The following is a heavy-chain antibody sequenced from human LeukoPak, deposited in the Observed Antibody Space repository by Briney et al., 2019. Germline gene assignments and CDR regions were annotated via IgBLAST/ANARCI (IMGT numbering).Heavy chain of an antibody. J-gene: IGHJ4*02. CDR1: GFTFSSYG. CDR2: ISYDGSNK. V-gene: IGHV3-30*03. Sequence: PGGSLRLSCAASGFTFSSYGMHWVRQAPGKGLEWVAVISYDGSNKYYADSVKGRFTISRDNSKNTLYLQMNSLRAEDTAVYYCARDPSSLGGYYFDYWGQGTLVTVSS. CDR3: ARDPSSLGGYYFDY.